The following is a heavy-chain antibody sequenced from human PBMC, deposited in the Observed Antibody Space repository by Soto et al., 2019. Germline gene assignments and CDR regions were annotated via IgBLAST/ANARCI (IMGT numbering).Heavy chain of an antibody. CDR2: MYYRGST. CDR3: ARHIRDPGVFYYYDMDV. V-gene: IGHV4-39*01. J-gene: IGHJ6*03. CDR1: GGSISSSSYH. Sequence: QLQLQESGPGLVKPSETLSLTCTVSGGSISSSSYHWGWIRQPPGKGLEWIGSMYYRGSTYYNPSLKSRVTISADTDETQFSLQVGSVTATCPAVNYCARHIRDPGVFYYYDMDVWGKGTTVTVSS.